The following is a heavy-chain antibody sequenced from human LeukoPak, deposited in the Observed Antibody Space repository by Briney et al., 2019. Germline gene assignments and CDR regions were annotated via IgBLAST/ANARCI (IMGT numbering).Heavy chain of an antibody. CDR3: AKDRSRAFITMVRGGYLDY. J-gene: IGHJ4*02. Sequence: SETLSLTCTVSGGSISSSSYYWGWIRQPAGTGLEWIGRIYTSGSTNYNPSLKSRVTMSVDTSKNQFSLKLSSVTAEDTAVYYCAKDRSRAFITMVRGGYLDYWGQGTLVTVSS. V-gene: IGHV4-61*02. D-gene: IGHD3-10*01. CDR1: GGSISSSSYY. CDR2: IYTSGST.